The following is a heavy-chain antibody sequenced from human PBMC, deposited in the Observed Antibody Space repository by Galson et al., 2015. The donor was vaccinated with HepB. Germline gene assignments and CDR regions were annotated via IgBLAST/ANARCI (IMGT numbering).Heavy chain of an antibody. CDR2: IIPIFGTA. CDR1: GGTFSSYA. CDR3: ARVDHGDYVFDY. J-gene: IGHJ4*02. V-gene: IGHV1-69*13. Sequence: SVKVSCKASGGTFSSYAISWVRQAPGQGLEWMGGIIPIFGTANYAQKFQGRVTITADESTSTAYMELSSLRSEDTAVYYCARVDHGDYVFDYWGQGTLVTVSS. D-gene: IGHD4-17*01.